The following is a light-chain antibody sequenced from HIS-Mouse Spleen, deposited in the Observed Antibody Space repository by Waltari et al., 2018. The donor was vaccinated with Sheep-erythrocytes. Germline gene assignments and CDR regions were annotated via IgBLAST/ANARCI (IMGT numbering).Light chain of an antibody. CDR1: SSDVCCYNY. J-gene: IGLJ1*01. Sequence: QSALTQPRSVSGSPGQSVTISCTGTSSDVCCYNYVSRYQQHPGKAPKLMIYDVSKRPSGVPDRFSGSKSGNTASLTISGLQAEDEADYYCCSYAGSYNHVFATGTKVTVL. CDR3: CSYAGSYNHV. CDR2: DVS. V-gene: IGLV2-11*01.